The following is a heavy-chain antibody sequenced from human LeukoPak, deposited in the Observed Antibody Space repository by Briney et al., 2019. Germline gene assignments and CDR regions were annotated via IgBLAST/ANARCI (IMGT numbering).Heavy chain of an antibody. J-gene: IGHJ4*02. V-gene: IGHV3-53*01. CDR1: GFTVSSNY. CDR3: ARGTLEQWLAFDY. D-gene: IGHD6-19*01. CDR2: IYSGGST. Sequence: GGSLRLSCAASGFTVSSNYMSWARQAPGKGLEWVSVIYSGGSTYYADSVKGRFTISRDNSKNTLYLQMNSLRAEDTAVYYCARGTLEQWLAFDYWGQGTLVTVSS.